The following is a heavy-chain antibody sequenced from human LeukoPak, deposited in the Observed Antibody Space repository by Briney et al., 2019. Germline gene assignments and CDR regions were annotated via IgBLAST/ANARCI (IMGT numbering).Heavy chain of an antibody. D-gene: IGHD1-26*01. J-gene: IGHJ3*02. V-gene: IGHV6-1*01. CDR1: GDSVSSNSAA. Sequence: SQTLSLTCVISGDSVSSNSAAWDWIRQSPSRGLEWLGRTYYRSKWYIDYAMSVKSRITINPDTSRNQFSLQLSSVTPEDTAVYYCARSFGASDIWGQGTMVTVSS. CDR2: TYYRSKWYI. CDR3: ARSFGASDI.